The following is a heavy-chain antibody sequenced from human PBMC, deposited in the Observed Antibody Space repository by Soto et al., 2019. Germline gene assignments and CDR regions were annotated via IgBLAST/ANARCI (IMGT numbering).Heavy chain of an antibody. CDR1: GFTFSSYA. J-gene: IGHJ4*02. Sequence: EVQLLESGGGLVQPGGSLRLSCAASGFTFSSYAMNWVRQAPGKGLEWVSAISGSGGSTYYTDSVKGRFTISRDNSKNTLYLQMNSLRAEDTAVYYCAKDGGGGSSSWFYWGQGTLVTVSS. CDR3: AKDGGGGSSSWFY. V-gene: IGHV3-23*01. CDR2: ISGSGGST. D-gene: IGHD6-13*01.